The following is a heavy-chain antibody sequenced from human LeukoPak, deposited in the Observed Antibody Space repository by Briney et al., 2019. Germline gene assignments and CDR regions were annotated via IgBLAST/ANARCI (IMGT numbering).Heavy chain of an antibody. J-gene: IGHJ5*02. Sequence: SETLSLTCTVSGDSISSYCWNWIRQPPGKGLEWIGYIYYSGSTNYNPSLKSRVTISVDTSKNQFSLKLSSVTAADTAVYYCARGYSSSWYWFDPWGQGTLVTVSS. V-gene: IGHV4-59*01. D-gene: IGHD6-13*01. CDR2: IYYSGST. CDR1: GDSISSYC. CDR3: ARGYSSSWYWFDP.